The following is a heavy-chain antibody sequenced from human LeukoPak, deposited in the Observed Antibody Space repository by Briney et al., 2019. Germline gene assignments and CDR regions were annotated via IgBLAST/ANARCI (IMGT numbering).Heavy chain of an antibody. J-gene: IGHJ3*02. D-gene: IGHD7-27*01. CDR3: ASPTGDGDAFDI. CDR2: TSAYNGNT. V-gene: IGHV1-18*01. Sequence: ASVKVSCKASGYTFTSYGISWVRQAPGQGLEWMGWTSAYNGNTNYAQKLQGRVTMTTDTSTSTAYMELRSLRSDDTAVYYCASPTGDGDAFDIWGQGTMVTVSS. CDR1: GYTFTSYG.